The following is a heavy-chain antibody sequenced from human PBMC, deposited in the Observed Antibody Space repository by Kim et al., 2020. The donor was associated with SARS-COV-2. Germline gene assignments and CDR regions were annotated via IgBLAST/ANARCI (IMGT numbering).Heavy chain of an antibody. CDR1: GFTFSSYS. D-gene: IGHD2-15*01. CDR3: ARGRSHCSGGSCYPLAFDI. Sequence: GGSLRLSCAASGFTFSSYSMNWVRQAPGKGLEWVSSISSSSSYIYYEDSVKGRFTISRDNAKNSLYLQMNSLRAEDTAVYYCARGRSHCSGGSCYPLAFDIWGQGTMVTVSS. J-gene: IGHJ3*02. CDR2: ISSSSSYI. V-gene: IGHV3-21*01.